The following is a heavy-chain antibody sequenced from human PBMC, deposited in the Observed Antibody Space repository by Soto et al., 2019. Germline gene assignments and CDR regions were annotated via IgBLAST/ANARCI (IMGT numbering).Heavy chain of an antibody. D-gene: IGHD1-26*01. CDR1: GGPINNYY. V-gene: IGHV4-59*01. J-gene: IGHJ4*02. CDR2: ISYSGNS. Sequence: QVQLQESGPGLVKPSETLSLICTVSGGPINNYYWSWIRQPPGKGLEWIGFISYSGNSNYNPSLKSRVTISVDTSKNQFSLKLSSVTAADTAVYYCARYGGTYYVYWGQGALVTVSS. CDR3: ARYGGTYYVY.